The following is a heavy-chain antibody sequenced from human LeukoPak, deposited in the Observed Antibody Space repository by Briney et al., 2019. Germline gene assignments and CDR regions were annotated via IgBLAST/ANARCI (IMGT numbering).Heavy chain of an antibody. V-gene: IGHV3-15*01. D-gene: IGHD3-3*01. Sequence: GGSLRLSCAASGFTFSNAWMSWVRQAPGKGLEWVGRIKSKTDGGTTDYAAPVKGRFTISRDDSKNTLYLQMNSLKTEDTAVYYCTTAILEWLPYYFDYWGQGTLVTVSS. J-gene: IGHJ4*02. CDR3: TTAILEWLPYYFDY. CDR2: IKSKTDGGTT. CDR1: GFTFSNAW.